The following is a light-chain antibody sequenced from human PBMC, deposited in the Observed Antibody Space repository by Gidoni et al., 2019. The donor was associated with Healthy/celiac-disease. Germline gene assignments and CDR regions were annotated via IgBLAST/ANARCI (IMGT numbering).Light chain of an antibody. CDR2: WAY. J-gene: IGKJ1*01. Sequence: DIVMTQSPDSLAVSLGERATINCKYSQSVLYSSNNKNYLAWYQQKPGQPPKLLIYWAYTRESGVPDRFSGSGSGTDFTLTISSLQAEDVAVYYCQQYYSTPRTFGQGTKVEIK. CDR3: QQYYSTPRT. CDR1: QSVLYSSNNKNY. V-gene: IGKV4-1*01.